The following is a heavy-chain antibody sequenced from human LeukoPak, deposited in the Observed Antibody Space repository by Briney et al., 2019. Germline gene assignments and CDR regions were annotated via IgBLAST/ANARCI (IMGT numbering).Heavy chain of an antibody. Sequence: SETLSLTCTVSGGSVSSGSYYWSWIRQPPGKGLEWIGYIYYSGSTNYNPSLKSRVTISVDTSKNQFSLKLSSVTAADTAVYYCARDRITISPGAFDIWGQGIMVTVSS. D-gene: IGHD3-9*01. CDR1: GGSVSSGSYY. J-gene: IGHJ3*02. CDR2: IYYSGST. CDR3: ARDRITISPGAFDI. V-gene: IGHV4-61*01.